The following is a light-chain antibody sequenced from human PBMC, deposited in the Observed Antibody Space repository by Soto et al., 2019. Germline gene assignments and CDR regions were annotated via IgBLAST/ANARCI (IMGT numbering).Light chain of an antibody. Sequence: EIVLTQSPGTLSLSPGERATLSCRASQSVSSSYLAWYQQKPGQAPRLLIYGASSRATGIPDRFSGSGSGTDFNLTISRLEPEDLALYYCQQYGSSLTWTFGHGNKVEIQ. V-gene: IGKV3-20*01. CDR1: QSVSSSY. CDR2: GAS. J-gene: IGKJ1*01. CDR3: QQYGSSLTWT.